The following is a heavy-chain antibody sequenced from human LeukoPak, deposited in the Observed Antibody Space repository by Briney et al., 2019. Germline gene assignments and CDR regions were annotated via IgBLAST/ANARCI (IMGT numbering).Heavy chain of an antibody. D-gene: IGHD3-10*01. CDR1: GYTFNTYG. J-gene: IGHJ4*02. CDR2: ISPYNGNT. V-gene: IGHV1-18*01. Sequence: GASVKVSCKPSGYTFNTYGITWVRQAPGQGLEWMGWISPYNGNTNYAQKFQGRVTLTTDTSTSTAYMELRSLRSDDTAVYYCASVGRTYYGSGYVFDYWGQGTLVTVSS. CDR3: ASVGRTYYGSGYVFDY.